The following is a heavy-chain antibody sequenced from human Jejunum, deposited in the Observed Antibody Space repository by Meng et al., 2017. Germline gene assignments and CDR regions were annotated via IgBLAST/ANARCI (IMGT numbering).Heavy chain of an antibody. V-gene: IGHV3-74*01. CDR2: INSDGSGT. CDR1: GFTFRSYW. CDR3: ARDQDGAGPTVDY. D-gene: IGHD1-14*01. J-gene: IGHJ4*02. Sequence: VQLGESGVGLLQPGGSLRLSCAVSGFTFRSYWMHWVRQAPGKGLVWVSRINSDGSGTTYADSVKGRFTISRDNAKNTLYLQMNSLRVEDTAVYYCARDQDGAGPTVDYWGQGTLVTVSS.